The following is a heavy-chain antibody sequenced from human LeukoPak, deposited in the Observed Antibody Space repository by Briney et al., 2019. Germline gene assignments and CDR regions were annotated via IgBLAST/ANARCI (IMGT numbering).Heavy chain of an antibody. CDR2: INHSGST. D-gene: IGHD3-22*01. CDR3: ARPRKADYYDSGVYYY. J-gene: IGHJ4*02. V-gene: IGHV4-34*01. Sequence: PSETLSLTCAVYGGSFSGYYWSWIRQPPGKGLEWIGEINHSGSTNYSPSLKSRVTISVDTSKNQFSLKLSSVTAADTAVYYCARPRKADYYDSGVYYYGGQGTLVPVSS. CDR1: GGSFSGYY.